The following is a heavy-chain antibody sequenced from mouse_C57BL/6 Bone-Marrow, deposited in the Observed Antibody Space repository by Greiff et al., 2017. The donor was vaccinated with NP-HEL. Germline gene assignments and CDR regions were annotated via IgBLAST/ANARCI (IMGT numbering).Heavy chain of an antibody. CDR3: AREKYDYDAWLAY. CDR1: GYTFTSYW. V-gene: IGHV1-64*01. D-gene: IGHD2-4*01. Sequence: QVQLQQSGAELVKPGASVKLSCTASGYTFTSYWMHWVQQRPGQGLEWVGLIHPDSGSTNYNEKFKGKATLSVDKSSNTAYMQLSRLTSEDSAYYYCAREKYDYDAWLAYWGQGTLVTVS. CDR2: IHPDSGST. J-gene: IGHJ3*01.